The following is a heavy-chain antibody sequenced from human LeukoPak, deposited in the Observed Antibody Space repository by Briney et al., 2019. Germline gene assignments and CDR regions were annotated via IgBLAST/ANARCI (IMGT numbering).Heavy chain of an antibody. D-gene: IGHD3-10*01. CDR1: GDSLCSNSAA. V-gene: IGHV6-1*01. CDR2: AYYGPKWNS. J-gene: IGHJ4*02. Sequence: SGNPSVTCGIPGDSLCSNSAAWNWTRLSPSRCIEWLGRAYYGPKWNSDYAVFVKSRLTITPDTSRDQFSLPVTSVTPEDTAVYYCARGIRGTAATFESWGQGTLVTVSS. CDR3: ARGIRGTAATFES.